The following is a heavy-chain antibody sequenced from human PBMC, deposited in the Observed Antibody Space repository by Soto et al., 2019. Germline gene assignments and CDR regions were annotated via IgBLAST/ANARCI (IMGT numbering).Heavy chain of an antibody. CDR2: IGIGSSTK. Sequence: GSLRLSCAASGFTVSSNYMNWVRQAPGKGLEWVSYIGIGSSTKYYADSVKGRFTISRDNAKNSLYLQMNSLRAEDTAVYYCARDQLYYNDISGRPLNAFDVWGQGTMVTVSS. CDR1: GFTVSSNY. D-gene: IGHD3-22*01. V-gene: IGHV3-48*01. CDR3: ARDQLYYNDISGRPLNAFDV. J-gene: IGHJ3*01.